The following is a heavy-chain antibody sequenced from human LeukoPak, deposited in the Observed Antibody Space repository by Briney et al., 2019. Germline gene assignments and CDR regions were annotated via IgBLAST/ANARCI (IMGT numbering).Heavy chain of an antibody. D-gene: IGHD1-26*01. CDR3: ARRSGKWELLNFDY. V-gene: IGHV5-51*01. CDR2: IYPGDSDT. Sequence: GESLKISCKGSGYSFTSYWIGWVRQMPRKGLEWMGIIYPGDSDTRYSPSIQGQVTISADKSISTAYLQWSSLKASDSAMYYCARRSGKWELLNFDYWVQGTPVTVPS. J-gene: IGHJ4*02. CDR1: GYSFTSYW.